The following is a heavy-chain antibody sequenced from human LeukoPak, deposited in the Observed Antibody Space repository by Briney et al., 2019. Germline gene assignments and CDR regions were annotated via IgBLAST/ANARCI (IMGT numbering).Heavy chain of an antibody. CDR1: GGTFSSYT. CDR3: ARDAGYSSSSPFDY. J-gene: IGHJ4*02. D-gene: IGHD6-6*01. Sequence: ASVKVSCKASGGTFSSYTISWVRQAPGQGLEWMGRIIPILGIANYAQKFQGRVTITADKSTSTAYMELSSLRSEDTAVYYCARDAGYSSSSPFDYWGQGTLVTVSS. CDR2: IIPILGIA. V-gene: IGHV1-69*04.